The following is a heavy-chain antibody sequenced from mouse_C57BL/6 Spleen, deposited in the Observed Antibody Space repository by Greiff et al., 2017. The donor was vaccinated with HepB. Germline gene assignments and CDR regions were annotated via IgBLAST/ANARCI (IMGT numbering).Heavy chain of an antibody. CDR3: TRGGTVGNYFDY. Sequence: LVESGAELVRPGASVTLSCKASGYTFTDYEMHWVKQTPVHGLEWIGAIDPETGGTAYNQKFKGKAILTADKSSSTAYMGLRSLTSEDSAGYYCTRGGTVGNYFDYWGQGTTLTVSS. J-gene: IGHJ2*01. CDR1: GYTFTDYE. CDR2: IDPETGGT. D-gene: IGHD1-1*01. V-gene: IGHV1-15*01.